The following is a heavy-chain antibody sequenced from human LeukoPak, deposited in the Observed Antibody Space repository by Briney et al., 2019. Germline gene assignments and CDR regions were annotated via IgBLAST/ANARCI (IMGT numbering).Heavy chain of an antibody. CDR2: ISGSGGST. CDR1: GFTFSSYA. D-gene: IGHD2-2*01. CDR3: AKRYCSSTSCLYIDY. V-gene: IGHV3-23*01. Sequence: PGGSLRLSCAASGFTFSSYAMSWVRQAPGKGLEWVSAISGSGGSTYYADSVKGRFTISRDNSKNTLYLQMNSLRAEDTAVYYCAKRYCSSTSCLYIDYWGQGTLFTVSS. J-gene: IGHJ4*02.